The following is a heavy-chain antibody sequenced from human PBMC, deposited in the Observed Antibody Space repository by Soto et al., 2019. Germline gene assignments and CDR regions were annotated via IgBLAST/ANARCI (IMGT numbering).Heavy chain of an antibody. CDR3: AGAYVGHCDY. CDR1: GFTFGTYW. D-gene: IGHD3-16*01. V-gene: IGHV3-7*04. J-gene: IGHJ4*02. CDR2: IRQDGREK. Sequence: PGGSLRLSCAASGFTFGTYWMTWVRQAPGKGLEWVANIRQDGREKYYVDSVKGRFTISRDNAKNSLYLQMNSLRAEDTAVYYCAGAYVGHCDYWGQGTLVTVSS.